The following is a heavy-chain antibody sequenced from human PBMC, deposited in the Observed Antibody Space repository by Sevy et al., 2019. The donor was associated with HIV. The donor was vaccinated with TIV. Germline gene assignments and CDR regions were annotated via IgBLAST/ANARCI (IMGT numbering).Heavy chain of an antibody. V-gene: IGHV3-53*01. CDR3: AGGRVVRGVITPLDY. CDR1: GFTVSSNY. J-gene: IGHJ4*02. Sequence: RGSLKLSCAASGFTVSSNYMSWVRQAPGKGLEWVSVIYSGGGTYYADSVKGRFTISRDNSKNTLYLQMNSLRAEDTAVYYCAGGRVVRGVITPLDYWGQGTLVTVSS. CDR2: IYSGGGT. D-gene: IGHD3-10*01.